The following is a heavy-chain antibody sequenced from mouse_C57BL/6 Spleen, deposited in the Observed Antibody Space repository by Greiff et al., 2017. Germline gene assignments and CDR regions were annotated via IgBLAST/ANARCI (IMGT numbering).Heavy chain of an antibody. CDR3: ARGGSSPVDWYFDV. D-gene: IGHD1-1*01. J-gene: IGHJ1*03. Sequence: EVKVVESEGGLVQPGSSMKLSCTASGFTFSDYYMAWVRQVPEKGLEWVANINYDGSSTYYLDSLKSRFIISRDNAKNILYLQMSSLKSEDTATXYCARGGSSPVDWYFDVWGTGTTVTVSS. V-gene: IGHV5-16*01. CDR2: INYDGSST. CDR1: GFTFSDYY.